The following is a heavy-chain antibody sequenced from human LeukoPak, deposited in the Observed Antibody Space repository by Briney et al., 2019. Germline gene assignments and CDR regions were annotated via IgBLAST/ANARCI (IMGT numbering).Heavy chain of an antibody. J-gene: IGHJ4*02. CDR3: ARCTGDQRYFDY. CDR2: IYPGDSDT. V-gene: IGHV5-51*01. CDR1: GYIFTSYW. Sequence: GASLQISCKGSGYIFTSYWIGWVPQLPGKGVEWMGIIYPGDSDTRYSPSFQGQVTISADKSISTAYLQWSSLKASDTAMYYCARCTGDQRYFDYWGQGTLVTVSS. D-gene: IGHD2-8*02.